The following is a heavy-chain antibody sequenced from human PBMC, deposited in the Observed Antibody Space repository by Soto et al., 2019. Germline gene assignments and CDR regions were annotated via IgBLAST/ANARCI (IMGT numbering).Heavy chain of an antibody. CDR1: GFTFSSYG. J-gene: IGHJ3*02. CDR2: IWYDGSNK. Sequence: QVQLVESGGGVVQPGRSLRLSCAASGFTFSSYGMHWVRQAPGKGLEWVAVIWYDGSNKYYADSVKGRFTISRDNSKHKLYLQMNSLRAEDTAGYYCARKKSYSGDAFDIWGQGTMVTVSS. D-gene: IGHD3-10*01. V-gene: IGHV3-33*01. CDR3: ARKKSYSGDAFDI.